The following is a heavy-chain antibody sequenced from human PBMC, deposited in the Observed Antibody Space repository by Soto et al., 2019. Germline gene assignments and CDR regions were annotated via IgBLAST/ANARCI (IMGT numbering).Heavy chain of an antibody. Sequence: SETLSLTCTVSGGSISSGDYYWSWIRQPPGKGLEWIGYIYYSGSTYYNPSLKSRVTISVDTSKNQFSLKLSSVTAADTAVYYCARVVVVVTAPRRAFDIWGQGTMVTVSS. CDR3: ARVVVVVTAPRRAFDI. J-gene: IGHJ3*02. V-gene: IGHV4-30-4*01. CDR2: IYYSGST. D-gene: IGHD2-21*02. CDR1: GGSISSGDYY.